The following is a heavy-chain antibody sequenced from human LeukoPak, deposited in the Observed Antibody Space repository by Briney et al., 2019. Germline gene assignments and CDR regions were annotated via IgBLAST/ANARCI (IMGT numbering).Heavy chain of an antibody. D-gene: IGHD6-19*01. Sequence: GGSLRLSCATSGFTFSSSTFGSYTMNWVRQAPGKGLEWVSYVSSSGNTIYYADSVKGRFTISRDNAKNSLYLQMNSLRAEDTAVYYCARELSGYSSGWYRLFDFWGQGTLVTVSS. CDR2: VSSSGNTI. CDR1: GFTFSSSTFGSYT. V-gene: IGHV3-48*04. J-gene: IGHJ4*02. CDR3: ARELSGYSSGWYRLFDF.